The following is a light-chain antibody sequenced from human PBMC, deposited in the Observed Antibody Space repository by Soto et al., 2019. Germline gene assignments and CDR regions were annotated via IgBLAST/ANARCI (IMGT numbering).Light chain of an antibody. CDR2: GAS. V-gene: IGKV3-20*01. CDR1: QTVNSDY. J-gene: IGKJ1*01. Sequence: EIVLTQSPGTLSLSPEETTTLSCRAIQTVNSDYLAWFQQRPGQAPRLLIYGASARATGIPARFSVSGSGTEFTLTICSLESEDSAVYYCQQYSSWLPWTFRQGTKVDIK. CDR3: QQYSSWLPWT.